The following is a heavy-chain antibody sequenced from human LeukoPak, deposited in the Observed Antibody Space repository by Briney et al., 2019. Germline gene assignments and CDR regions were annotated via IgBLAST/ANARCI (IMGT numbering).Heavy chain of an antibody. CDR3: ARHTSYRCNSAFGY. J-gene: IGHJ4*02. CDR2: IYYTGIT. D-gene: IGHD4-23*01. Sequence: SETLSLTCTVSDGSISGYYWSWIRQPPGKGLEWIGYIYYTGITNYNPSLKSRVTISVDTSKDHFSLKLSSVTAADTAVYYCARHTSYRCNSAFGYWGQGTLVTVSS. CDR1: DGSISGYY. V-gene: IGHV4-59*08.